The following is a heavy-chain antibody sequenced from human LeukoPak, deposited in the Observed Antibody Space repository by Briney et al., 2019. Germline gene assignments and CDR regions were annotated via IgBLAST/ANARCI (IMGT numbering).Heavy chain of an antibody. CDR3: TGYCSSTSCYTEALI. Sequence: GRSLRLSCTASGFTFGDYAMSWVRQAPGKGLEWVGFIRSKAYGGTTEYAASVKGRFTISRDDSKSIAYLQMNSLKTEDTAVYYCTGYCSSTSCYTEALIWGQGTMVTVSS. CDR2: IRSKAYGGTT. J-gene: IGHJ3*02. V-gene: IGHV3-49*04. D-gene: IGHD2-2*02. CDR1: GFTFGDYA.